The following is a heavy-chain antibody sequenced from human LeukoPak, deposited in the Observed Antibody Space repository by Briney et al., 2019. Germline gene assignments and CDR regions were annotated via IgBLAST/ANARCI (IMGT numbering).Heavy chain of an antibody. CDR2: ISGSGGST. CDR3: AKRQIIVVSAFDY. D-gene: IGHD2-2*01. CDR1: GFTFSGYA. J-gene: IGHJ4*02. Sequence: AGGSLRLSCAASGFTFSGYAMSWVRQAPGKGLEWVSAISGSGGSTYYADSVKGRFTISRDNSKNTLYLQMNSLRAEDTAVYYCAKRQIIVVSAFDYWGQGTLVTVSS. V-gene: IGHV3-23*01.